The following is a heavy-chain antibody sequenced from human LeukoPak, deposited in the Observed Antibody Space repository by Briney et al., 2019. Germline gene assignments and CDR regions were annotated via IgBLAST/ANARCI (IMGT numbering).Heavy chain of an antibody. CDR2: IYSGGET. V-gene: IGHV4-39*02. J-gene: IGHJ4*02. Sequence: SETLSLTCTVPGDSISSSHYYWGWIRQSPGRGLEWIGSIYSGGETHYNPSLNSRVTIFLDTSKNRFSLNLISVTATDTAVYYCVRDYSNFVQGDWGQGTLVTVSS. D-gene: IGHD4-11*01. CDR1: GDSISSSHYY. CDR3: VRDYSNFVQGD.